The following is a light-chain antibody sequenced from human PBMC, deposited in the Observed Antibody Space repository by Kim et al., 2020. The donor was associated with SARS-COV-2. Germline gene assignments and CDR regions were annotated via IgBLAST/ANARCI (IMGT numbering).Light chain of an antibody. Sequence: GDRVTISCRASQSINSDLAWYQQKPGEAPKFLIYQASSLEGGVPSRFSGSGSGTEFTLTISSLQPDDSATYYCQQYKTYPLTFGGGTKVDIK. CDR3: QQYKTYPLT. J-gene: IGKJ4*01. V-gene: IGKV1-5*03. CDR2: QAS. CDR1: QSINSD.